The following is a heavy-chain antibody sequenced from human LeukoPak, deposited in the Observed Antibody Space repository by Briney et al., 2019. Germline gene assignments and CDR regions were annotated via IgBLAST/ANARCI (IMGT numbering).Heavy chain of an antibody. D-gene: IGHD3-3*02. V-gene: IGHV3-30*18. CDR2: ISYDGSNK. J-gene: IGHJ5*02. CDR3: AKDHLHWFDP. Sequence: GRSLRLSCAASGFTISSYGMHWVRQAPGKGLEWVAVISYDGSNKYYADSVKGRFTISRDNSKNTLYLQMNSLRAEDTAVYYCAKDHLHWFDPWDQGTLVTVSS. CDR1: GFTISSYG.